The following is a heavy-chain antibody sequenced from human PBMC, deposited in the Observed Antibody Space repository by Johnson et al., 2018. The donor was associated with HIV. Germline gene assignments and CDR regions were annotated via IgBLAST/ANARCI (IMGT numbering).Heavy chain of an antibody. J-gene: IGHJ3*02. Sequence: VQLVESGGGLVKPGGSLRLSCAASGFTFSDYYMSWIRQAPGKGLEWVSYISSSGSTIYYADSVKGRFTISRDNSKNTLSLQMNSLRAEDTAVYYCAKGSPYYYDGSDYHKAFDIWGQGTMVTVSS. V-gene: IGHV3-11*01. CDR3: AKGSPYYYDGSDYHKAFDI. CDR1: GFTFSDYY. D-gene: IGHD3-22*01. CDR2: ISSSGSTI.